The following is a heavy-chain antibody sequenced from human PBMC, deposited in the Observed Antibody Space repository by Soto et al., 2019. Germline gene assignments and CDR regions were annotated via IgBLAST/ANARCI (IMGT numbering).Heavy chain of an antibody. CDR3: AKAVVVAATLDYFAY. V-gene: IGHV3-9*01. D-gene: IGHD2-15*01. J-gene: IGHJ4*02. CDR1: GFTFDDYA. Sequence: PGGSLRLSCAASGFTFDDYAMHWVRQAPGKGLEWVSGISWNSGSIGYADSVKGRFTISRDNAKNSLYLQMNSLRAEDTALYYCAKAVVVAATLDYFAYWGKGTLVTSPQ. CDR2: ISWNSGSI.